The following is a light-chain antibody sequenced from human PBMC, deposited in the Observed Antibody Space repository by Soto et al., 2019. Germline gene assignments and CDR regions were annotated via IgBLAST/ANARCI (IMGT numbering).Light chain of an antibody. CDR2: DVS. CDR1: SSDVGGYNF. Sequence: QSVLTQPASVSGSPGQSITISCIGTSSDVGGYNFVSWYQQHPGEAPKLIIFDVSHRPSGISTRFSGSKSGNTASLTISGLQAEDEADYYCSSYVGTNSYVFGTGTKVTVL. V-gene: IGLV2-14*03. J-gene: IGLJ1*01. CDR3: SSYVGTNSYV.